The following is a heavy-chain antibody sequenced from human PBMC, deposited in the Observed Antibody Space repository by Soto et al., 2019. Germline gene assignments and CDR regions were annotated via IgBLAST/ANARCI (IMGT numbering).Heavy chain of an antibody. CDR2: ISAYNGNT. J-gene: IGHJ6*03. Sequence: GASVKVSCKASGYTFTSYGISCVRQAPGQGLEWMGWISAYNGNTNYAQKLQGRVTMTTDTSTSTAYMELRSLRSDDTAVYYCARDVRFLEWLLGGYYMDVWGKGTTVTVSS. CDR3: ARDVRFLEWLLGGYYMDV. D-gene: IGHD3-3*01. CDR1: GYTFTSYG. V-gene: IGHV1-18*01.